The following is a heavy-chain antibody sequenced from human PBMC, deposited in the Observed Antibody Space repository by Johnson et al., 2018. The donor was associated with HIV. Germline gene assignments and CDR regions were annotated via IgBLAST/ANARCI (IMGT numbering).Heavy chain of an antibody. CDR1: GFTFDDYG. V-gene: IGHV3-20*04. CDR3: ARGRLGDPFPGAFDI. D-gene: IGHD3-16*01. J-gene: IGHJ3*02. CDR2: INWNGGST. Sequence: EVQLVESGGGVVRPGGSLRLSCAASGFTFDDYGMSWVRQAPGKGLEWVSGINWNGGSTGYADSVKGRFTISSDSAKNSLYLQMNSLRAEDTALYYCARGRLGDPFPGAFDIWGQGTMVTVSS.